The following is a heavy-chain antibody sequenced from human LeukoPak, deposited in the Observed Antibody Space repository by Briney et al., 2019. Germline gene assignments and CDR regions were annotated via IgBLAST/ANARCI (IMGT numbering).Heavy chain of an antibody. V-gene: IGHV4-59*12. D-gene: IGHD2-2*01. CDR2: IYYSGST. J-gene: IGHJ4*02. CDR1: GGSISSYY. CDR3: ARIRGVYQLPQLPRFDY. Sequence: SETLSLTCTVSGGSISSYYWSWIRQPPGKGLEWIGYIYYSGSTNYNPSLKSRVTISVDTSKNQFSLKLSSVTAADTAVYYCARIRGVYQLPQLPRFDYWGQGTLVTVSS.